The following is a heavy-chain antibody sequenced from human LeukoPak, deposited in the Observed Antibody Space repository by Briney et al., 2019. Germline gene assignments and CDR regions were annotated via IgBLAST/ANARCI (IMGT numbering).Heavy chain of an antibody. V-gene: IGHV3-21*01. CDR3: ARDQWLQSDYYMDV. Sequence: GGSLRLSCAASGFTFSSYAMSWVRQAPGKGLEWVSFISSSSSYIYYADSMKGRLTIPRDNAKNSLYLQMNSLRAEDTAVYYCARDQWLQSDYYMDVWGKGTTVTVSS. CDR1: GFTFSSYA. J-gene: IGHJ6*03. D-gene: IGHD5-18*01. CDR2: ISSSSSYI.